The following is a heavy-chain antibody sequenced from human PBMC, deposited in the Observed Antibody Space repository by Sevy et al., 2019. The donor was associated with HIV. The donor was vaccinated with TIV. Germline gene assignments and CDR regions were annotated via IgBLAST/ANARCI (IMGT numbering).Heavy chain of an antibody. D-gene: IGHD3-22*01. V-gene: IGHV4-34*01. CDR1: GGSFSGYY. CDR2: INHSGST. CDR3: ARGGYYYDGSGYRRIFDY. J-gene: IGHJ4*02. Sequence: SETLSLTCAVYGGSFSGYYWSWIRQPPGKGLEWIGEINHSGSTNYNPSLKSRVTISVDTSKNQFSLKLSSVTAADTAVYYCARGGYYYDGSGYRRIFDYWGQGTLVTVSS.